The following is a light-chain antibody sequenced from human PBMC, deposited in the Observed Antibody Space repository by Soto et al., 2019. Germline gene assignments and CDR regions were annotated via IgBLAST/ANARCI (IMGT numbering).Light chain of an antibody. CDR1: QSVSSNY. CDR2: GAS. CDR3: QQYGGTPPIT. V-gene: IGKV3-20*01. J-gene: IGKJ5*01. Sequence: LVMTQSPATLSVSPGGRATLSIMASQSVSSNYLAWYQQTPGQAPKVLIYGASSRATGIPDRFSGSGSGTDFTLTISRLEPEDFAVYYCQQYGGTPPITFGQGTRLEIK.